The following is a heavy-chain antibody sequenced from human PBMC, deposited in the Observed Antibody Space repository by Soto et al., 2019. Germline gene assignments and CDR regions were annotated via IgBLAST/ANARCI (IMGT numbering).Heavy chain of an antibody. CDR3: AKSPLRTDYPAADYYYMDV. Sequence: EVQLLESGGGLVQPGGSLRLSCAASGFTFSSYAMSWVRQAPGKGLEWVSAISGSGGSTYYADSVKGRFTISRDNSKNTLYLQMNSLRAEDTAVHYCAKSPLRTDYPAADYYYMDVWGKGTTVTVSS. CDR1: GFTFSSYA. V-gene: IGHV3-23*01. J-gene: IGHJ6*03. CDR2: ISGSGGST. D-gene: IGHD6-13*01.